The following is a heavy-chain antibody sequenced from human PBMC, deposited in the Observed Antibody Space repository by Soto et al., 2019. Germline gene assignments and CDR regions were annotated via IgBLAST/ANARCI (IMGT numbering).Heavy chain of an antibody. Sequence: QVQLVQSGAEVKKPGSSVKVSCKASGGTFSSYAISWVRQAPGQGLEWMGGIIPIFGTANYAQKFQGRVTITADKSTSTAYMELSSLRSEDTAVYYCARVLVFYGSGSSGYYYGMDVWGQGTTVTVSS. CDR3: ARVLVFYGSGSSGYYYGMDV. V-gene: IGHV1-69*06. CDR2: IIPIFGTA. D-gene: IGHD3-10*01. CDR1: GGTFSSYA. J-gene: IGHJ6*02.